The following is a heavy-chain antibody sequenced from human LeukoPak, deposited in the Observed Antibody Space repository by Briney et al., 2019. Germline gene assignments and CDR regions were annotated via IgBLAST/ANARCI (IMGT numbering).Heavy chain of an antibody. D-gene: IGHD3-10*01. V-gene: IGHV3-11*06. CDR2: ISSTSIYT. CDR3: ARGGRIAMVRGNWFDP. J-gene: IGHJ5*02. Sequence: SGGSLRLSCAASGFTFSDYYMNWIRQDPGKGLEWVSYISSTSIYTDYTDSVKGRFTISRDNAKNSLYLQMNSLRAEDTAVYYCARGGRIAMVRGNWFDPWGQGTLVTVSS. CDR1: GFTFSDYY.